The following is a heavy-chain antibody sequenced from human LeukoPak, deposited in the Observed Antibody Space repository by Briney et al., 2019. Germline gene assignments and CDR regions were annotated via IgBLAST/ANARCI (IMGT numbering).Heavy chain of an antibody. V-gene: IGHV6-1*01. CDR2: TYYRSKWYF. J-gene: IGHJ4*02. CDR1: GDSVSSNSAA. CDR3: ARSISTGGFRLDY. D-gene: IGHD2-2*01. Sequence: SQTFSLTCAIAGDSVSSNSAAWNWIRQSPSRGLEWLGRTYYRSKWYFDYAVSVDGRITINPDTSKNQFSLHLNSLTPEDTAVYYCARSISTGGFRLDYWGQGTLVTVSS.